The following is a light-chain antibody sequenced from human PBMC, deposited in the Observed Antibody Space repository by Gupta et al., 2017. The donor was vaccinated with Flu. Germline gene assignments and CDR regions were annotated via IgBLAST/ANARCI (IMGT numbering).Light chain of an antibody. J-gene: IGKJ1*01. CDR3: QQDDSSPRA. CDR1: QGISSY. Sequence: AIRMTQSPSSFSASTGDRVTITCRASQGISSYLAWYQQKPGKAPKLLIYAASTLQSGVPSRFSGSGSGTDFTLTISCLQSEDFATYYCQQDDSSPRAFGQGPKVEIK. V-gene: IGKV1-8*01. CDR2: AAS.